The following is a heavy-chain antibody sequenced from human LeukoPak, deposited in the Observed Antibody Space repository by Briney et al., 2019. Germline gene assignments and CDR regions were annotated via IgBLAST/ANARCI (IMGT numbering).Heavy chain of an antibody. CDR1: GFTFSSYA. CDR2: ISYDGSNK. J-gene: IGHJ4*02. D-gene: IGHD5-18*01. Sequence: GRSLRLSCAASGFTFSSYAMHWVRQAPGKGLEWVAVISYDGSNKYYADSVKGRFTISRDNSKNTLYLQMNSLRAEDTAVYYCAKEAWGYSYGTVLDYWGQGTLVTVSS. CDR3: AKEAWGYSYGTVLDY. V-gene: IGHV3-30*04.